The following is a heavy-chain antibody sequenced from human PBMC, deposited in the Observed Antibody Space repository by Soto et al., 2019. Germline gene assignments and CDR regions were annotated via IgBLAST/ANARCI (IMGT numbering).Heavy chain of an antibody. V-gene: IGHV3-23*01. CDR1: GFTFGNYD. CDR2: IRGSGET. J-gene: IGHJ4*02. CDR3: ATISWSGGRFGGY. Sequence: EVQLLESGGGLIHPGGSLRLSCAASGFTFGNYDMSWVRQAPGEGLEWVSGIRGSGETYYADSFQARFIISRDNSEKTVSLQMSSLRAEDTAVYYCATISWSGGRFGGYWGQGTVVTVSP. D-gene: IGHD6-19*01.